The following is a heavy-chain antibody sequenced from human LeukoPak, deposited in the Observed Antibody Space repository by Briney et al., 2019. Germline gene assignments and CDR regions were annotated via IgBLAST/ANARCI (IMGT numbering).Heavy chain of an antibody. D-gene: IGHD3-3*01. CDR2: IGRSSTTM. Sequence: GGSLRLSCAASEFSFSAYAMNWVRQAPGKGLEWISYIGRSSTTMYYADSVEGRFTISRDNTKNSLYLQMSSLRAEDTAVYYCARDSPQVTIFGTRGAFDIWGQGTMVTVSS. CDR3: ARDSPQVTIFGTRGAFDI. J-gene: IGHJ3*02. CDR1: EFSFSAYA. V-gene: IGHV3-48*04.